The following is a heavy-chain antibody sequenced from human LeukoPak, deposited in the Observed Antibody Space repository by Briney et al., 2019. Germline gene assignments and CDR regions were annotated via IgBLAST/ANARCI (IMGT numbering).Heavy chain of an antibody. CDR3: ARRNIVVVVAATPTIQLPDAFDI. Sequence: SETLSLTCAVNGGSFSGYYWSWIRQPPGKGLEWIGEINHSGSTNYNPSLKSRVTISVDTSKNQFSLKLSSVTAADTAVYYCARRNIVVVVAATPTIQLPDAFDIWGQGTMVTVSS. D-gene: IGHD2-15*01. CDR1: GGSFSGYY. V-gene: IGHV4-34*01. J-gene: IGHJ3*02. CDR2: INHSGST.